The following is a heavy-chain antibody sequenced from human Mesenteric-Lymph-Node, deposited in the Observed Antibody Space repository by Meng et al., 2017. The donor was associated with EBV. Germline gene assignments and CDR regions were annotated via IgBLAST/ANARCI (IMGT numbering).Heavy chain of an antibody. CDR1: GGSVNSGSYF. D-gene: IGHD1-26*01. CDR3: TRGPSGIFYFNF. V-gene: IGHV4-61*01. CDR2: IYYSGST. Sequence: QLQLQESGPGLVKPSATLSLTCTVSGGSVNSGSYFWTWIRQSPGKKLEWIGYIYYSGSTNYNPSLKSRVTVSLDTSKNQFSLKLSSVTAADTAVYYCTRGPSGIFYFNFWGRGTLVTASS. J-gene: IGHJ4*02.